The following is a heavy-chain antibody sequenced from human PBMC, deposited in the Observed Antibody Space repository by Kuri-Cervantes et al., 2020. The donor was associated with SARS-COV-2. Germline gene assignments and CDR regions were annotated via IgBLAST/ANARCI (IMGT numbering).Heavy chain of an antibody. CDR1: GFTFSSYA. CDR2: ISGSGGST. Sequence: LSLTCAASGFTFSSYAMSWVRQAPGKGLEWVSAISGSGGSTYYADSVKGRFTISADKSISTAYLQWSSLKASDTTMYYCARPYSSSSGGRYFDYWGQGTLVTVSS. D-gene: IGHD6-6*01. CDR3: ARPYSSSSGGRYFDY. V-gene: IGHV3-23*01. J-gene: IGHJ4*02.